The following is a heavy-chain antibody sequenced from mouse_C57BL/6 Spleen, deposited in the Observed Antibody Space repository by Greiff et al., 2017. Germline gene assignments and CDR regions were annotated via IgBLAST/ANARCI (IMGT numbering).Heavy chain of an antibody. CDR3: AREGGSSLDY. J-gene: IGHJ2*01. Sequence: VQLQQSGPVLVKPGASVKMSCKASGYTFTDYYMNWVKQSHGKSLEWIGVINPYNGGTSYNQKFKGKATLTVDKSSSTAYMELNSLTSEDSAVYYCAREGGSSLDYWGQGTTLTVSS. CDR2: INPYNGGT. D-gene: IGHD1-1*01. V-gene: IGHV1-19*01. CDR1: GYTFTDYY.